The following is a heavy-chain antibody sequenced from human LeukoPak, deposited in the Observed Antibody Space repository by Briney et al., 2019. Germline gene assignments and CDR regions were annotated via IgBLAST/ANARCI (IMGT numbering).Heavy chain of an antibody. CDR3: TTVTHFYL. CDR2: IKNGGAT. D-gene: IGHD2-15*01. CDR1: GFSFSGAW. J-gene: IGHJ4*02. V-gene: IGHV3-15*01. Sequence: GGSLRLSCAASGFSFSGAWLNWVRQAPGKGLEWVGRIKNGGATDYAARVKGRFTISRDDSKATLYLQMNSLETEDTAIYFCTTVTHFYLGGQGSLLTVSS.